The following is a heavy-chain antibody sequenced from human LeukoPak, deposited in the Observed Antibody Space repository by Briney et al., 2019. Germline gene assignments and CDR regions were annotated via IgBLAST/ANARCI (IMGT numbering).Heavy chain of an antibody. D-gene: IGHD2-21*01. V-gene: IGHV4-30-4*01. CDR1: GGSISSGDYY. CDR2: IYYSGST. CDR3: ARARGGGLFRLRSPYYFDY. J-gene: IGHJ4*02. Sequence: PSETLSLTCIVSGGSISSGDYYWSWIRQPPGKGLEWIGYIYYSGSTYYNPSLKSRVTISVDTSKNQFSLKLSSVTAADTAVYYCARARGGGLFRLRSPYYFDYWGQGTLVTVSS.